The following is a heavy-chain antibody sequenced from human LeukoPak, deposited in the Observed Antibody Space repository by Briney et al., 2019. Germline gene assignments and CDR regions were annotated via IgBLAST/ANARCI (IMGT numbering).Heavy chain of an antibody. V-gene: IGHV3-30*02. CDR1: GFTFSSHA. J-gene: IGHJ4*02. Sequence: GGSLRLSCAASGFTFSSHALHWVRQAPGKGLEWVSFIRSDGSNKFYADCVKGRFTISRDNSKNTLILQMDSLTAEDTAVYYCAKGSGWYFDYWGQGALVTVSS. CDR2: IRSDGSNK. D-gene: IGHD6-19*01. CDR3: AKGSGWYFDY.